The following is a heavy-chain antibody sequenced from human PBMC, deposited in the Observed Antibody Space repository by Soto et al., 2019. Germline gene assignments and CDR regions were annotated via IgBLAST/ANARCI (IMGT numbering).Heavy chain of an antibody. CDR3: ARDGYSGYDLVY. J-gene: IGHJ4*02. D-gene: IGHD5-12*01. CDR1: GFTFSSYE. Sequence: SVGSLRLSGAASGFTFSSYEMNWVRQAPGKGLEWVSYISSSGSTIYYADSVKGRFTISRDNAKNSLYLQMNSLRAEDTAVYYCARDGYSGYDLVYWGQGTLVTVS. CDR2: ISSSGSTI. V-gene: IGHV3-48*03.